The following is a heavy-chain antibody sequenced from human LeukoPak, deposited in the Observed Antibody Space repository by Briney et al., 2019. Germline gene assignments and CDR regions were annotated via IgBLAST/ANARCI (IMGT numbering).Heavy chain of an antibody. D-gene: IGHD4-23*01. CDR1: GGTFSSYA. V-gene: IGHV1-69*04. CDR3: ARWGRGIGGNDFDY. Sequence: SVKVSCKASGGTFSSYAISWVRQAPGQGLEWMGRIIPILGIANYAQKFQGRVTITADKSTGTAYMELSSLRSEDTAVYYCARWGRGIGGNDFDYWGQGTLVTVSS. J-gene: IGHJ4*02. CDR2: IIPILGIA.